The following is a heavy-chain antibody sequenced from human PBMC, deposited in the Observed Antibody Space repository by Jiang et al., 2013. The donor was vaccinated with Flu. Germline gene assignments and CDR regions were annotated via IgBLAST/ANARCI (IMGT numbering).Heavy chain of an antibody. CDR1: GGSISSNNHY. V-gene: IGHV4-39*07. CDR3: ARQDTIAAGGYVDY. D-gene: IGHD6-13*01. Sequence: GPGLVKPSETLSLTCTVSGGSISSNNHYWGWIRQPPGKGLEWIGSIYYSGSTFYNPSLKSRVTISVDTSNNQFSLKLNSVTAADTAVYYCARQDTIAAGGYVDYWGQGRLGHRLL. J-gene: IGHJ4*02. CDR2: IYYSGST.